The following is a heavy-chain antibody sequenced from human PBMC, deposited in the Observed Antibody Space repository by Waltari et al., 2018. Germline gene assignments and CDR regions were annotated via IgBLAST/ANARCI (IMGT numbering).Heavy chain of an antibody. D-gene: IGHD6-13*01. J-gene: IGHJ5*02. Sequence: QVQLQESGPGLVKPSETLSLTCTVSGGSISSYYWSWIRQPPGKGLEWIGYIYYSGSTNYNPSLKIRVTISLDTSKNQFSLKLSSVTAADTAVYYCASLGGGRQLVSGWFDPWGQGTLVTVSS. V-gene: IGHV4-59*01. CDR1: GGSISSYY. CDR3: ASLGGGRQLVSGWFDP. CDR2: IYYSGST.